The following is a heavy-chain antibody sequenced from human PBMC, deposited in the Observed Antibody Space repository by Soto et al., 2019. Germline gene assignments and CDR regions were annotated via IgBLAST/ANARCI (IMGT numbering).Heavy chain of an antibody. Sequence: LGESLKISCKGSGYSFTSYWIGWVRQMPGKGLEWMGIIYPGDSDTRYSPSFQGQVTISADKSISTAYLQWSSLKASDTAMYYCARLPYSYGYYYYGMDVWGQGTTVTVSS. CDR3: ARLPYSYGYYYYGMDV. V-gene: IGHV5-51*01. J-gene: IGHJ6*02. CDR1: GYSFTSYW. D-gene: IGHD5-18*01. CDR2: IYPGDSDT.